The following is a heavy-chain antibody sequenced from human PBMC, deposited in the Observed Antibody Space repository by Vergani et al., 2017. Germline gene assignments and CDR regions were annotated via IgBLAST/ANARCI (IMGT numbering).Heavy chain of an antibody. CDR2: LSGSGGST. J-gene: IGHJ4*02. CDR3: AKIPYGSGWKGGDY. Sequence: EEQVLESGGGLVQPGGSLRLSCADSGFTFSSYGMSWVRQAPGKGLEWVSALSGSGGSTYSADSVKGRFTISRDNSKHTLYLQMNSLRAEDTAVYYCAKIPYGSGWKGGDYWGQGTLVTVSS. D-gene: IGHD6-19*01. V-gene: IGHV3-23*01. CDR1: GFTFSSYG.